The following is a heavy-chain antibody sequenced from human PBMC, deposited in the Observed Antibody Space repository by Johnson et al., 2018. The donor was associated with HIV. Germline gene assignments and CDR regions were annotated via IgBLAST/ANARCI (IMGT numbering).Heavy chain of an antibody. D-gene: IGHD3-16*01. J-gene: IGHJ3*02. Sequence: GRSLRLSCAASGFTFSSYGMHWVRQAPGKGLEWVANIKQDGSEKYYVDSVKGRFIISRDNAKNSLYLQMNSLRAEDTAMYYCARGRGALDIWGQGTMVTVSS. CDR2: IKQDGSEK. V-gene: IGHV3-7*03. CDR3: ARGRGALDI. CDR1: GFTFSSYG.